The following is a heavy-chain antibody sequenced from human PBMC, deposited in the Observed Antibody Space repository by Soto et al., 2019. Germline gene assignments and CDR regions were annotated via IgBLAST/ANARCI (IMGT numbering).Heavy chain of an antibody. J-gene: IGHJ6*02. CDR1: GGSISSHY. Sequence: VQLQESGPGLVKPSETLSLTCIVSGGSISSHYWSWIRQPPGKGLEWIGYIFDNRNTNNNPSLRSRVSMSVDTAKNQFSLMLRSVSAADTAVYYCARSVAVSADYFYYGLDVWGHGTTVIVSS. CDR3: ARSVAVSADYFYYGLDV. V-gene: IGHV4-59*11. CDR2: IFDNRNT. D-gene: IGHD6-19*01.